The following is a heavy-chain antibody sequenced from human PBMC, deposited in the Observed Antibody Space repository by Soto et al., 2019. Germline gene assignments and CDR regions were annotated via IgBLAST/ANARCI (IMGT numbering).Heavy chain of an antibody. CDR2: IYYSGIT. CDR3: ARHHDSSGYYRIDY. V-gene: IGHV4-39*01. CDR1: GGSIGSTSYF. Sequence: SETLSLTCTVSGGSIGSTSYFWGWIRQPPGKGLKWIASIYYSGITYYNPSLKSRVTISVDTSKNQFYLNLSSVTAGDTAVYYCARHHDSSGYYRIDYWGQGALVTVSS. J-gene: IGHJ4*02. D-gene: IGHD3-22*01.